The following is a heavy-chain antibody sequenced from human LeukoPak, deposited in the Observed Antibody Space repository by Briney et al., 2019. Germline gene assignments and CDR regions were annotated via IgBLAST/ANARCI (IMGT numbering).Heavy chain of an antibody. J-gene: IGHJ3*02. CDR1: GFTFSSYW. V-gene: IGHV3-74*01. D-gene: IGHD2-2*01. Sequence: GGSLRLSCAASGFTFSSYWMHWVRQVPGKGLVWVSRINSDGSSTSYADSVKGRFTISRDNAKNTLYVQMNSLRAEDTAVYYCSTSSGHAFDIWGRGTMATVSS. CDR2: INSDGSST. CDR3: STSSGHAFDI.